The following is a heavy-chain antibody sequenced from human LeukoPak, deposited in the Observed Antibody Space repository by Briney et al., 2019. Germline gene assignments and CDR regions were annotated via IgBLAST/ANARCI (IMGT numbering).Heavy chain of an antibody. CDR1: GFTFSRNW. D-gene: IGHD3-9*01. CDR3: VRESECFDWLLDY. V-gene: IGHV3-74*01. CDR2: ISSDGSST. Sequence: GGSLRLSCAASGFTFSRNWMHWVRQAPGKGLVWVSRISSDGSSTTYADSVKGRFIISRDNAKKTLYLQMNSLRVEDTAVYYCVRESECFDWLLDYWGQGTLVTVSS. J-gene: IGHJ4*02.